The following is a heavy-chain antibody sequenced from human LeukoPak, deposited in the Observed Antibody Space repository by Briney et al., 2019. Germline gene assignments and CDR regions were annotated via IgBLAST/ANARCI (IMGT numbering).Heavy chain of an antibody. Sequence: GGSLRLSCAASGFTFSDYYMSWIRQAPGKGLEWVSYISSSGSTIYYADSVKGRFTISRDNAKNSLYLQMNSLRAGDTAVYYCARTPEEDCGDYVLVDYMDVWGKGTTVTVSS. CDR2: ISSSGSTI. CDR3: ARTPEEDCGDYVLVDYMDV. V-gene: IGHV3-11*04. D-gene: IGHD4-17*01. CDR1: GFTFSDYY. J-gene: IGHJ6*03.